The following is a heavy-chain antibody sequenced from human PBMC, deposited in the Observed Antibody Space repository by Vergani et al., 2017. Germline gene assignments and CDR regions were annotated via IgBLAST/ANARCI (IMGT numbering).Heavy chain of an antibody. CDR2: IYYSGST. V-gene: IGHV4-39*01. CDR3: ARRGPYYYGSGSSYYYYYGMDV. CDR1: GGSISSSSYY. Sequence: QLQLQESGPGLVKPSETLSLTCTVSGGSISSSSYYWGWIRQPPGKWLEWIGRIYYSGSTYYNPSLKSRVTISVDTSKNQFALKLSSVTAAETAVYYCARRGPYYYGSGSSYYYYYGMDVWGQGTTVTVSS. D-gene: IGHD3-10*01. J-gene: IGHJ6*02.